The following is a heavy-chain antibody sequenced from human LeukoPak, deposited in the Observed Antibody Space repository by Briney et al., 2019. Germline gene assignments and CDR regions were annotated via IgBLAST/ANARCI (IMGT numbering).Heavy chain of an antibody. CDR1: GFTFSSYS. J-gene: IGHJ6*02. D-gene: IGHD3-22*01. CDR2: ISSSSSYI. V-gene: IGHV3-21*01. CDR3: ARDLVVVPKTYYYYGMDV. Sequence: GGSLRLSCAASGFTFSSYSMNWVRQAPGKGLEWVSSISSSSSYIYYADSVKGRFTISRDNAKNSLYLQMNSLRAEDTAVYYCARDLVVVPKTYYYYGMDVWGQGTTVTVSS.